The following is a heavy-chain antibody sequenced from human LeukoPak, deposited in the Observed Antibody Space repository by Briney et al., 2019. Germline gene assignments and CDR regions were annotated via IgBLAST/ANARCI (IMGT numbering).Heavy chain of an antibody. Sequence: GGSLRLSCAASGFTFSNAWMSWVRQAPGKGLEWVGRIKSKTDGGTTDYAAPVKGRFTISRDDSKNTQYLQMDSLKTEDTAVYYCTTGYTVTFIDYWGQGTLVTVSS. V-gene: IGHV3-15*01. CDR3: TTGYTVTFIDY. CDR1: GFTFSNAW. CDR2: IKSKTDGGTT. J-gene: IGHJ4*02. D-gene: IGHD4-17*01.